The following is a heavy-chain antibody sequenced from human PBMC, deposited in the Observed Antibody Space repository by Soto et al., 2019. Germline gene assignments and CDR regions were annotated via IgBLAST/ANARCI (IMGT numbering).Heavy chain of an antibody. CDR1: GFTFNNYA. D-gene: IGHD3-10*01. Sequence: EVQLLESGGGLVQPGWSLRLSCAASGFTFNNYAMTWVRQAPGKGLEWVAAISGVGDTTSYADSVKGRFTVSRDGSKNTLNLQMSSLRAEDTALYYGAKGLGGSGSLTPRVDFWGKGTLVTVSS. V-gene: IGHV3-23*01. J-gene: IGHJ4*02. CDR2: ISGVGDTT. CDR3: AKGLGGSGSLTPRVDF.